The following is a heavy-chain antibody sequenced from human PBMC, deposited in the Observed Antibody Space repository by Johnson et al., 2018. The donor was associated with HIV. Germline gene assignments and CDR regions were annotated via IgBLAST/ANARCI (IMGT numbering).Heavy chain of an antibody. D-gene: IGHD1-1*01. CDR2: ISGGGSAI. CDR1: GFTFSDYY. Sequence: QMLLVESGGGLVKPGGSLRLSCAVSGFTFSDYYMSWIRQAPGKGLEWISYISGGGSAIYYADSVKGRFTISRDNSKNTLYLQMNNLRAEDTAIYYCARDPGYSAFDIWGQGTVVTVSS. J-gene: IGHJ3*02. V-gene: IGHV3-11*01. CDR3: ARDPGYSAFDI.